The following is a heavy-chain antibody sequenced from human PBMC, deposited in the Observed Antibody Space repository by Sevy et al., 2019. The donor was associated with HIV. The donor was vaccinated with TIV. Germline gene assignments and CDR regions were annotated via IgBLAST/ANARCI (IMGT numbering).Heavy chain of an antibody. CDR3: AKGVTAMPQRRRVLWDY. CDR2: ISGSGGST. Sequence: GGSLRLSCAASGFTFSSYAMSWVRQAPGKGLEWVSAISGSGGSTYDADSVKGRFTISRDNSKNTLYLQMNSLRAEDTAVYYCAKGVTAMPQRRRVLWDYRGQGTLVTVSS. V-gene: IGHV3-23*01. D-gene: IGHD5-18*01. CDR1: GFTFSSYA. J-gene: IGHJ4*02.